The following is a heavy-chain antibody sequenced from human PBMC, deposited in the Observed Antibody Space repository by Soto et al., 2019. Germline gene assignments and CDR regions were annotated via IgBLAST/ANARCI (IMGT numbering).Heavy chain of an antibody. D-gene: IGHD2-8*01. J-gene: IGHJ6*02. CDR3: ARDIESVTAKHFFYYYAMDV. Sequence: QGQRVQSGAEVKKPGASVKLSCKASGFTFSNYGLNWVRQAPGQGLEWMGWVSANNGHTNYAQNLQGRVSMTTDTSTSTAYMELRGLTFDDTAVYYCARDIESVTAKHFFYYYAMDVWGQGTTVTVSS. CDR2: VSANNGHT. CDR1: GFTFSNYG. V-gene: IGHV1-18*01.